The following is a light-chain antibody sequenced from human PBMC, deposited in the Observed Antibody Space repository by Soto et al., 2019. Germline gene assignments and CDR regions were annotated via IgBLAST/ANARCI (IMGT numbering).Light chain of an antibody. Sequence: EIVLTQSPCTLSLSPGERATLSCRASQSVSSSYLAWYQQKPGHAPRLLIYGASSRATGIPDRFSGSGSGTDFTLTISSLQPEDFATYYCQQLNSYPLITFGQGTRLEIK. V-gene: IGKV3-20*01. J-gene: IGKJ5*01. CDR2: GAS. CDR1: QSVSSSY. CDR3: QQLNSYPLIT.